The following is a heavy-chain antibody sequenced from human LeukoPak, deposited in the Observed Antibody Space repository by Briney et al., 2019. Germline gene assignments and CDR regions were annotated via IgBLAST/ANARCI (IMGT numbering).Heavy chain of an antibody. D-gene: IGHD3-22*01. J-gene: IGHJ4*02. Sequence: GGSLRLYCAASGFTFSSYGMHWVRQAPGKGLEWVAVIWYDESNKYYADCVKGRFTISRDNSKNTLYLQMNSLRAEDTAVYYCARNYYDSSGYYYGDYWGQGTLVTVSS. CDR2: IWYDESNK. CDR1: GFTFSSYG. V-gene: IGHV3-33*01. CDR3: ARNYYDSSGYYYGDY.